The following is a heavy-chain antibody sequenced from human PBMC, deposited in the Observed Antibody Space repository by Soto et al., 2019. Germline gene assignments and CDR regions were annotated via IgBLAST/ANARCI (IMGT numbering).Heavy chain of an antibody. V-gene: IGHV3-48*02. D-gene: IGHD3-10*01. Sequence: GGSLRLSCAASGFTFGSYSMNWVRQAPGKGLEWVSYISSSSSTIYYADSVKGRFTISRDNAKNSLYLQMNSLRDEDTAVYYCARDPLRYYYGSGIDYWGQGTLVTVSS. CDR3: ARDPLRYYYGSGIDY. CDR1: GFTFGSYS. J-gene: IGHJ4*02. CDR2: ISSSSSTI.